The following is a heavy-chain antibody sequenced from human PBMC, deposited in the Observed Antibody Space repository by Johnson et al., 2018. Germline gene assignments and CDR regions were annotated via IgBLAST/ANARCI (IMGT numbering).Heavy chain of an antibody. Sequence: VQLGECGGGLVEPGGSLRLSCAASGFTVSNYWMHWVRQAPGEGLVWVSRINSDETTTTYADYVTVRFTFSRDNAKNTLYLHMNSLRPEATAVYSCARQGQWLDNAFDIWVQGTMVTVSS. CDR3: ARQGQWLDNAFDI. V-gene: IGHV3-74*02. CDR2: INSDETTT. D-gene: IGHD6-19*01. CDR1: GFTVSNYW. J-gene: IGHJ3*02.